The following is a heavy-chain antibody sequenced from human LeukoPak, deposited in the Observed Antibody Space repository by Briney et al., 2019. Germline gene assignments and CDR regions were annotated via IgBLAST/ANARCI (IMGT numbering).Heavy chain of an antibody. CDR3: ALYCSSTSCYANYYYGMDV. CDR1: GYTFTSYG. Sequence: EASVKVSCKASGYTFTSYGISWVRQAPGQGLEWMGWISAYNGNTNYAQKLQGRVTMTTDTSTSTAYMELRSLRSDDTAVYYCALYCSSTSCYANYYYGMDVWGQGTTVTVSS. J-gene: IGHJ6*02. V-gene: IGHV1-18*01. CDR2: ISAYNGNT. D-gene: IGHD2-2*01.